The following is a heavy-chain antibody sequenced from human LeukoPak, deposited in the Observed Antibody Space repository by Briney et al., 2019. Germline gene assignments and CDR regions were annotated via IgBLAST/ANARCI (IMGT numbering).Heavy chain of an antibody. J-gene: IGHJ4*02. Sequence: SETLSLTCAVSGYSISSGYYWGWIRQPPGKGLEWIGSIYYSGSTYYNPSLKSRVTISVDTSKNQFSLKLSSVTAADTAVYYCASRAVLNYFVDYWGQGTLVTVSS. CDR2: IYYSGST. CDR3: ASRAVLNYFVDY. CDR1: GYSISSGYY. V-gene: IGHV4-38-2*01. D-gene: IGHD2/OR15-2a*01.